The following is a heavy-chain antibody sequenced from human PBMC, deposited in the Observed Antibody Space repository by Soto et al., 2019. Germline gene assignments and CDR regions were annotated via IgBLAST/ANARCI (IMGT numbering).Heavy chain of an antibody. D-gene: IGHD3-22*01. J-gene: IGHJ2*01. Sequence: QVQLQESGPGLVKPSETLSLTCTVSGGSVSSGSYYWTWIRQPPGKGLEWIGQIYYSGSTNYNPSLKRRVTISVDTSKNQFALKLSSVTAADTAVYYCARVYDSSGYYWGYFDLWGRGTLVTVSS. CDR1: GGSVSSGSYY. CDR3: ARVYDSSGYYWGYFDL. V-gene: IGHV4-61*01. CDR2: IYYSGST.